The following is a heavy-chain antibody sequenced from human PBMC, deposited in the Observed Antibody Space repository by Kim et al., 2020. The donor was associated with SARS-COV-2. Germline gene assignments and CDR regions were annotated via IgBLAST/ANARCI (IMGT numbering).Heavy chain of an antibody. V-gene: IGHV4-34*01. J-gene: IGHJ4*02. Sequence: SETLSLTCAVYGGSFSGYYWSWIRQPPGKGLEWIGEINHSGSTNYNPSLKSRVTISVDTSKNQFSRKLSSVTAADTAVYYCARGRFEYSSSSRLGYWGQGTLVTVSS. CDR3: ARGRFEYSSSSRLGY. D-gene: IGHD6-6*01. CDR2: INHSGST. CDR1: GGSFSGYY.